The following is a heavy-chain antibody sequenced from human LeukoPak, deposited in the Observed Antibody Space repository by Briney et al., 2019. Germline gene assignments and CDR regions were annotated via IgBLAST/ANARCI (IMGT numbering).Heavy chain of an antibody. V-gene: IGHV1-18*01. CDR3: ARENYDTPEFDY. J-gene: IGHJ4*02. CDR1: GGTFSSYA. Sequence: ASVKVSCKASGGTFSSYAISWVRQAPGQGLEWMGWISAYNGNTNYARKPQGRVTMTTDTSTSTAYMELRSLRSDDTAVYYCARENYDTPEFDYWGQGTLVTVSS. D-gene: IGHD3-22*01. CDR2: ISAYNGNT.